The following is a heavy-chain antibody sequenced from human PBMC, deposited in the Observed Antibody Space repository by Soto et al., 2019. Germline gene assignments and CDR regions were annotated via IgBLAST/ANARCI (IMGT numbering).Heavy chain of an antibody. J-gene: IGHJ6*03. CDR2: ISGSGGST. D-gene: IGHD3-3*01. CDR3: AKSPNYDFWSGYYAYYYMDV. V-gene: IGHV3-23*01. Sequence: GGSLRLSCAASGFTFSSYAMSWVRQAPGKGLEWVSAISGSGGSTYYADSVKGRFTISRDNSKNTLYLQMNSLRAEDTAVYYCAKSPNYDFWSGYYAYYYMDVWGKGTTVTVSS. CDR1: GFTFSSYA.